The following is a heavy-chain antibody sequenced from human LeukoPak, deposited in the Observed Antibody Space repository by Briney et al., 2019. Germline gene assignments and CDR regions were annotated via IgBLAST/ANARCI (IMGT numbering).Heavy chain of an antibody. D-gene: IGHD5-12*01. CDR2: IGKGGDT. Sequence: GGSLRLSCAASGLTFSTYDMHWVRQATGEGLEWVSGIGKGGDTYYVGSVKGRFTISRENAKNSLYLQMNSLRGGDTAVYYCARGGYSGFDVWGQGTVVTVSS. J-gene: IGHJ3*01. CDR3: ARGGYSGFDV. CDR1: GLTFSTYD. V-gene: IGHV3-13*04.